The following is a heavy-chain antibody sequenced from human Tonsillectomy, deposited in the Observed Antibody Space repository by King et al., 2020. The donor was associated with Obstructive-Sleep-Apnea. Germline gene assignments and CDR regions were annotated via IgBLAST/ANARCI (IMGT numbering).Heavy chain of an antibody. V-gene: IGHV4-38-2*02. D-gene: IGHD3-22*01. CDR3: ARDMDYYDSSGPNLPYYFDY. CDR1: GYSISSGYY. J-gene: IGHJ4*02. Sequence: VQLQESGPVLVKPSETLSLTCTVSGYSISSGYYWGWIRQPPGKGLEWIGSIYHSGSTYYNPSLKGRVTISVDTSKNQFSLKLSSVTAADTAVYYCARDMDYYDSSGPNLPYYFDYWGQGTLVTVSS. CDR2: IYHSGST.